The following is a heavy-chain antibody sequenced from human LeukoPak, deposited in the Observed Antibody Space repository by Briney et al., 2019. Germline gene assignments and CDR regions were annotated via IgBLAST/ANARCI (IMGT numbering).Heavy chain of an antibody. Sequence: ASVKVSCKASGYTFTSYGISWVRQAPGQGLEWMGWISAYNGNTNYAQELQGRVTMTTDTSTSTAYMELRSLRSDDTAVYYCARGRAPGYSSGWYGNNWFDPWGQGTLVTVSS. V-gene: IGHV1-18*01. CDR1: GYTFTSYG. CDR3: ARGRAPGYSSGWYGNNWFDP. CDR2: ISAYNGNT. D-gene: IGHD6-19*01. J-gene: IGHJ5*02.